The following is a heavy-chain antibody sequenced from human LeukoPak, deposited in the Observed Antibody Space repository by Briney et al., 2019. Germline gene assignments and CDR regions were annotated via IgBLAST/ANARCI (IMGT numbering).Heavy chain of an antibody. CDR2: INLSGGST. Sequence: ASVKVSCKASGYTFTSYYMHWVRQAPGQGHEWMGIINLSGGSTSYAQKFHGRVTMTRETSTSTVYMELSSLRSEDTAVYYCARANYCSGWYYFDYGGQGTLVTVST. CDR3: ARANYCSGWYYFDY. CDR1: GYTFTSYY. D-gene: IGHD6-19*01. J-gene: IGHJ4*02. V-gene: IGHV1-46*01.